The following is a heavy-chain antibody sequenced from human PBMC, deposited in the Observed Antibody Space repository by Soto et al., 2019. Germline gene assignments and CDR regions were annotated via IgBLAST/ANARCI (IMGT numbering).Heavy chain of an antibody. D-gene: IGHD2-2*02. V-gene: IGHV3-30*18. CDR1: GFTFSSYG. CDR3: AKDALRYCSSTSCYTLDY. CDR2: ISYDGSNK. J-gene: IGHJ4*02. Sequence: PVGSLRLSCAASGFTFSSYGMHWVRQAPGKGLEWVAVISYDGSNKYYADSVKGRFTISRDNSKNTLYLQMNSLRAEDTAVYYCAKDALRYCSSTSCYTLDYWGQGTLVTVS.